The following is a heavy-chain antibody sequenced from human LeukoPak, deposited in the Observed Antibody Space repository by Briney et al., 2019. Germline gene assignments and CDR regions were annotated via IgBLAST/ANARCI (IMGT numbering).Heavy chain of an antibody. CDR1: GYTSTSYY. J-gene: IGHJ4*02. CDR2: INPSGGST. CDR3: ARNPPRTGDFNS. Sequence: ASVKVSCKASGYTSTSYYIHWVRQAPGQGLEWMGIINPSGGSTSYAQKFQGRVTMTRDTSTNTAYMELSALTSEDTAVYYCARNPPRTGDFNSWGQGALVTVSS. V-gene: IGHV1-46*01. D-gene: IGHD7-27*01.